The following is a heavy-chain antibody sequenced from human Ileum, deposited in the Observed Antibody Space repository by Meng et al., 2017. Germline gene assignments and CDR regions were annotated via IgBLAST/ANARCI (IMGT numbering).Heavy chain of an antibody. J-gene: IGHJ5*02. CDR3: THYSGPGGFDP. CDR1: GFYYNNAW. Sequence: EEQLVESGGGLVKPGGSLRLSCIASGFYYNNAWMAWVRQAPGKGLEWVGRIKITTDAGTPDYAAPVNGRFAISRDDSKNTLYLQMNSLRTEDTAVYYCTHYSGPGGFDPWGQGTLVTVSS. D-gene: IGHD3-10*01. CDR2: IKITTDAGTP. V-gene: IGHV3-15*01.